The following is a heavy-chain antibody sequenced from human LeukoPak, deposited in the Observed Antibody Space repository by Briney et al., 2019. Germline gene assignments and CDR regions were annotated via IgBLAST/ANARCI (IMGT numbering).Heavy chain of an antibody. D-gene: IGHD1-1*01. Sequence: GGSLRLSCAASGFTFSSYGMHWVRQAPGKGLEWVAVISYDGSNKYYADSAKGRFTISRDNSKNTLYLQMNSLRAEDTAVYYCAKDAGTTRSFYYFDYWGQGTLVTVSS. J-gene: IGHJ4*02. CDR1: GFTFSSYG. CDR2: ISYDGSNK. CDR3: AKDAGTTRSFYYFDY. V-gene: IGHV3-30*18.